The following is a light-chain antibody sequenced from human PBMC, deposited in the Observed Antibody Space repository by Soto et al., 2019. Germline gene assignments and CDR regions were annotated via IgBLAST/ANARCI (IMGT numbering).Light chain of an antibody. Sequence: QSVLTQPPSASGTPGQRVTISCSGGSSNIGTTIVNWYQHLPGTAPKLLIYSNNQRPSGVPDRFSGSKSGTSASLAISGLQSEDEADYYCAAWDDSLSGLVFGGGTQLTVL. J-gene: IGLJ2*01. CDR2: SNN. V-gene: IGLV1-44*01. CDR1: SSNIGTTI. CDR3: AAWDDSLSGLV.